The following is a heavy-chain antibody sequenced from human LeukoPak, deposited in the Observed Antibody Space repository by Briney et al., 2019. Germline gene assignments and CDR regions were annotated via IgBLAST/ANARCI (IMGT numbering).Heavy chain of an antibody. D-gene: IGHD3-3*01. CDR2: ISAYNGNT. Sequence: ASVKVSCKASGYTFTSYGISWVRQAPGQGLEWMGWISAYNGNTNYAQKLQGRVTMTTDTSTSTAYMELRSLRSDDTAVYYCARVFLERLTSGYFDNWGQGTLVTVSP. CDR3: ARVFLERLTSGYFDN. J-gene: IGHJ4*02. CDR1: GYTFTSYG. V-gene: IGHV1-18*01.